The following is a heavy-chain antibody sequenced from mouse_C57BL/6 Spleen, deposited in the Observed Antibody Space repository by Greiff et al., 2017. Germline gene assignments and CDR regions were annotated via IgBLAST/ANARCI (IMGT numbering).Heavy chain of an antibody. V-gene: IGHV1-55*01. Sequence: VQLLQPGAELVKPGASVKMSCKASGYTFTSYWMNWVKQRPGQGLEWIGDIYTGSGGTTYNEKLKGKATLTVDKASSTAYMQLSSLTSEDSEVYFCARWERPRYAIDYWGQGTSGTVSS. D-gene: IGHD4-1*01. J-gene: IGHJ4*01. CDR1: GYTFTSYW. CDR3: ARWERPRYAIDY. CDR2: IYTGSGGT.